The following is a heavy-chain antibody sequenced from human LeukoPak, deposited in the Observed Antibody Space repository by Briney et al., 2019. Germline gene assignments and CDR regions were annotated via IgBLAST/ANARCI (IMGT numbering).Heavy chain of an antibody. CDR2: ISGSGGST. D-gene: IGHD3-10*01. V-gene: IGHV3-23*01. CDR1: GFTSSTYG. CDR3: ARDTHYYGSGSPAFDI. Sequence: GGSLRLSCEASGFTSSTYGMSWVRQAPGKGLEWVSAISGSGGSTYYADSVKGRFTISRDNAKNSLYLQMNSLRAEDTGVYYCARDTHYYGSGSPAFDIWGQGTMVTVSS. J-gene: IGHJ3*02.